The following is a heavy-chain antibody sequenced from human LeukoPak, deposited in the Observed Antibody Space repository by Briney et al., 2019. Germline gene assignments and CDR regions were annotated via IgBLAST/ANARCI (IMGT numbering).Heavy chain of an antibody. V-gene: IGHV3-30*03. J-gene: IGHJ4*02. D-gene: IGHD3-22*01. CDR3: ARANYDSSGYYFDS. Sequence: GGSLRLSCAASGFTFSSYVMHWVRQAPGKGLEWVAVISSDGSNKYYADSVKGRFTISRDNAKNSLYLQMSSLRAEDTAVYYCARANYDSSGYYFDSWGQGTLVTVSS. CDR1: GFTFSSYV. CDR2: ISSDGSNK.